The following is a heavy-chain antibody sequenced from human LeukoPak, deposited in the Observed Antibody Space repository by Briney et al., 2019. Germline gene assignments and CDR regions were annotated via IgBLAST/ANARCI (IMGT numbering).Heavy chain of an antibody. CDR3: ARGEWLFDY. Sequence: ASVKVSCKASGYTFTSHGINWVRQAPGLGLEWMGWINTDAGDPTYAQGFTGRFVFSLDTSVSTAYLQINSLKAEDTAVYYCARGEWLFDYWGQGTLVTGSS. J-gene: IGHJ4*02. CDR1: GYTFTSHG. CDR2: INTDAGDP. V-gene: IGHV7-4-1*02. D-gene: IGHD6-19*01.